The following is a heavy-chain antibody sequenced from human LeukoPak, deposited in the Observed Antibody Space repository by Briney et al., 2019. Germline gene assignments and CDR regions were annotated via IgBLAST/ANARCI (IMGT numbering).Heavy chain of an antibody. CDR2: INQDGSET. V-gene: IGHV3-7*05. D-gene: IGHD1-26*01. CDR1: RFTFSSYW. J-gene: IGHJ3*02. Sequence: GGSLRLSCAASRFTFSSYWMSWVRQAPGKGLEWVANINQDGSETYYVDSVKGRFIISRDNAKNSLYLQMNSLRAEDTAVYYCASVGGAYYPGAFDIWGQGTMVTVS. CDR3: ASVGGAYYPGAFDI.